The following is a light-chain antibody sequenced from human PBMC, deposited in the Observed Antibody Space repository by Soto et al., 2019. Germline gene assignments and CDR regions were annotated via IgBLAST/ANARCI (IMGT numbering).Light chain of an antibody. V-gene: IGKV1-27*01. J-gene: IGKJ4*01. CDR1: QAISSY. CDR2: ATS. CDR3: QKYNHAPT. Sequence: DIQSTQYPSSLSASVGDRVTITCRASQAISSYLAWYQQKPGKVPELLIYATSTLQSGAPSRFSGSGSGTDFTLTISSLQAEDVATYYCQKYNHAPTFGGGTKVEIK.